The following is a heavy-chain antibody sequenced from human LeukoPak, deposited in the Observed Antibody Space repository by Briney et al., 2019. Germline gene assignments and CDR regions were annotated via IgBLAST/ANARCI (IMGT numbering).Heavy chain of an antibody. CDR3: ARDGERGYSYGYTIGV. D-gene: IGHD5-18*01. CDR2: ISYDGSNK. CDR1: GFTFSSYA. V-gene: IGHV3-30*04. Sequence: PGRSLRLSCGASGFTFSSYAMHWVRQAPGKGLEWVADISYDGSNKYYADSVKGRFTISRDNSKNTLYLQMNSLRAEGTAVYYSARDGERGYSYGYTIGVWGKGTTVTASS. J-gene: IGHJ6*04.